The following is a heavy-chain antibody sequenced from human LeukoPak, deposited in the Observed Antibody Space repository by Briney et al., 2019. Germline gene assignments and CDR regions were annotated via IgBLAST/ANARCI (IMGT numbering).Heavy chain of an antibody. CDR3: ARVPVLRYYYCYMDV. CDR2: IYTSGST. Sequence: SETLSLTCTVSGGSISSYYWSWIRQPAGKGLEWIGRIYTSGSTNYNPSLKSRVTMSVDTSKNQFSLKLSSVTAADTAVYYCARVPVLRYYYCYMDVWGKGTTVTVSS. D-gene: IGHD5/OR15-5a*01. CDR1: GGSISSYY. V-gene: IGHV4-4*07. J-gene: IGHJ6*03.